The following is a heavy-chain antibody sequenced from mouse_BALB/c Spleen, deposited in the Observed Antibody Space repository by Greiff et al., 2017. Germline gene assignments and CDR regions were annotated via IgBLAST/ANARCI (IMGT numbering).Heavy chain of an antibody. CDR3: ARRYEPYWYFDV. CDR2: ISSGGSYT. CDR1: GFTFSSYG. J-gene: IGHJ1*01. D-gene: IGHD2-3*01. V-gene: IGHV5-6*01. Sequence: EVQVVESGGGLVQPGGSLKLSCAASGFTFSSYGMSWVRQTPDKRLEWVATISSGGSYTYYPDSVKGRFTISRDNAKNTLYLQMSSLKSEDTAMYYCARRYEPYWYFDVWGAGTTVTVAS.